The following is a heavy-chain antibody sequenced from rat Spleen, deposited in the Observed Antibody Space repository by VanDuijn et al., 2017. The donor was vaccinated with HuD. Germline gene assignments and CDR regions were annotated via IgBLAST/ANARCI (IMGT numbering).Heavy chain of an antibody. Sequence: EVQLLESGGGLVQPGGSMRLSCAASGFTFSNYYMAWVRQAPTKGLEWVASISTGGGNTYYRDSVKGRFTISRDNAKSTLYLQMDSLRSEDTATYYCARLEGVTYWYFDFWGPGTMVTVSS. CDR3: ARLEGVTYWYFDF. J-gene: IGHJ1*01. CDR2: ISTGGGNT. D-gene: IGHD4-5*01. V-gene: IGHV5-25*01. CDR1: GFTFSNYY.